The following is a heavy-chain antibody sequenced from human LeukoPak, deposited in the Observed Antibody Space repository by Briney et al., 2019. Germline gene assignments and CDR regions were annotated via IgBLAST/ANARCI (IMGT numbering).Heavy chain of an antibody. CDR3: AEGNGYSGYYNEFVDY. J-gene: IGHJ4*02. D-gene: IGHD5-12*01. Sequence: GGSLRLSCAASGFTFSSYAMSWVRQAPGKGLEWVSAISGSGGSTYYADSVKGRFTISRDNSKNTLYLQMNSLRAEDTAVYYCAEGNGYSGYYNEFVDYWGQGTLVTVSS. CDR2: ISGSGGST. CDR1: GFTFSSYA. V-gene: IGHV3-23*01.